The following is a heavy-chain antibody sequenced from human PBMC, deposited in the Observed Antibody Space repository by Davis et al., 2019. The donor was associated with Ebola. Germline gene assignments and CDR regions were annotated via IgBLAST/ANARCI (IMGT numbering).Heavy chain of an antibody. CDR1: GGSISSSSYY. V-gene: IGHV4-39*01. J-gene: IGHJ5*02. CDR2: IYYSGST. Sequence: SETLSLTCTVSGGSISSSSYYWGWIRQPPGKGLEWIGSIYYSGSTYYNPSLKSRVTISVDTSKNQFSLKLSSVTAADTAVYYCASGYSSSWVNWFDPWGQGTLVTVSS. CDR3: ASGYSSSWVNWFDP. D-gene: IGHD6-13*01.